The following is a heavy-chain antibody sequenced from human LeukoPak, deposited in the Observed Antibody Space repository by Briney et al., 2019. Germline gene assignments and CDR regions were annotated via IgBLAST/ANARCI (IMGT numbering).Heavy chain of an antibody. V-gene: IGHV4-59*01. CDR1: GGSISSYY. D-gene: IGHD1-26*01. J-gene: IGHJ5*02. CDR2: IYYSGST. Sequence: SETLSLTCAVSGGSISSYYWSWIRQPPGKGLEWIGYIYYSGSTNYNPSLKSRVTISVDTSKNQFSLKLSSVTAADTAVYYCARSRGRVGATWFDPWGQGTLDTVSS. CDR3: ARSRGRVGATWFDP.